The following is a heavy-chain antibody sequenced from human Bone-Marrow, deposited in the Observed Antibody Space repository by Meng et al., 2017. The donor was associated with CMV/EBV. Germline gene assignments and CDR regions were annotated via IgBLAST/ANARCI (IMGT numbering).Heavy chain of an antibody. CDR2: IIPIFGTA. D-gene: IGHD7-27*01. Sequence: SVKVSCKASGYTFTSYGISWVRQAPGQGLEWMGGIIPIFGTANYAQKFQGRVTITTDESTSTAYMELSSLRSEDTAVYYCARDGTGERYYYYGMDVWGQGTTVTVSS. J-gene: IGHJ6*02. V-gene: IGHV1-69*05. CDR3: ARDGTGERYYYYGMDV. CDR1: GYTFTSYG.